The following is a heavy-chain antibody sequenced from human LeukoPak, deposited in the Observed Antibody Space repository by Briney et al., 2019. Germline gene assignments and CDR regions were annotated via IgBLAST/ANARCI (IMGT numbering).Heavy chain of an antibody. Sequence: PSETLSLTCTVSGGSVSSDSYFWTWIRQPPGKGLEWIGYIYSRGLTRGSTNYNPSLKSRVTISVDTSKNQFSLKLSSVTAADTAVYYCARDQEYSGSYYRYFDFWGQGALVTVSS. D-gene: IGHD1-26*01. CDR3: ARDQEYSGSYYRYFDF. CDR2: IYSRGLTRGST. J-gene: IGHJ4*02. CDR1: GGSVSSDSYF. V-gene: IGHV4-61*01.